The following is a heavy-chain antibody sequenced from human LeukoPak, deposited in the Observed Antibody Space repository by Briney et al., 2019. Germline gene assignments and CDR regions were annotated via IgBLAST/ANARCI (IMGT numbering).Heavy chain of an antibody. Sequence: GGSLRLSCAASGFTVSSNYMSWVRQAPGKGLEWVSVIYSGGSTYYADSVKGRFTISRDNSKNTLYLQMNSLRAEDMAVYYCARGRPYYYDSSGYYPYDAFDIWGQGTMVTVSS. D-gene: IGHD3-22*01. J-gene: IGHJ3*02. CDR3: ARGRPYYYDSSGYYPYDAFDI. V-gene: IGHV3-53*01. CDR1: GFTVSSNY. CDR2: IYSGGST.